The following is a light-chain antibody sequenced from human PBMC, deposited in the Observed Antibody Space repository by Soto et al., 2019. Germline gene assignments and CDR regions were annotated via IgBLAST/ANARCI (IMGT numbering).Light chain of an antibody. CDR2: GAS. V-gene: IGKV3-15*01. CDR1: HSVSSK. J-gene: IGKJ4*01. Sequence: EIVMTQSPATLSVSVGERATLSCRASHSVSSKLAWYQQKPGPAPRLLIFGASTRATDIPARFSGSGSGTVFTLTISSLQSEDFAVYYCQQDTDWHPQLSFGGGTKVEIK. CDR3: QQDTDWHPQLS.